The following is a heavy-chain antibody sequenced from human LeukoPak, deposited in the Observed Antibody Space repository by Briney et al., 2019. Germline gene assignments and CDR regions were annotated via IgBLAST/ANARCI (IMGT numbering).Heavy chain of an antibody. CDR2: IYSGGGT. J-gene: IGHJ5*02. Sequence: PGGSLRLSCAASGFSFSSYWMSWVRQAPGKGLEWVSVIYSGGGTYYADSVKGLFTISRDNSKNTLYLQMNRLRAEDTAIYYCAKDRRSSGPYNWFDPWGQGTLVTVSS. D-gene: IGHD3-22*01. V-gene: IGHV3-66*01. CDR1: GFSFSSYW. CDR3: AKDRRSSGPYNWFDP.